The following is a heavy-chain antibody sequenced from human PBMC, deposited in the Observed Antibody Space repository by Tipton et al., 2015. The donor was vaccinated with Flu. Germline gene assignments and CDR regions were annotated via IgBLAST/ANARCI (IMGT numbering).Heavy chain of an antibody. V-gene: IGHV4-38-2*01. Sequence: TLSLTCAVSGYSIRSGYYWDWIRQPPGKGLEWIGSIHQSGSTYYKSSLKSRATISVDTSKNQFSLKLSSVTAADTAVYYCARVSPRRVTAIVVVMLPEGYFDYWGQGTLVNVSS. J-gene: IGHJ4*02. CDR2: IHQSGST. D-gene: IGHD3-22*01. CDR3: ARVSPRRVTAIVVVMLPEGYFDY. CDR1: GYSIRSGYY.